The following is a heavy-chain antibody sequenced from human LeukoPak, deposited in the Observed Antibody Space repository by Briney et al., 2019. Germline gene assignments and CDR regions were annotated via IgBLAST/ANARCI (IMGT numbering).Heavy chain of an antibody. V-gene: IGHV3-33*06. D-gene: IGHD2/OR15-2a*01. J-gene: IGHJ4*02. CDR2: IWYDGSNK. CDR1: GFTFSSYG. Sequence: GGSLRLSCAASGFTFSSYGMHWVRQAPRKGLEWVAVIWYDGSNKYYADSVKGRFTISRDNSKNTLYLQMNSLRAEDTAVYYCAKTMGRAGATFYDFDYWGQGTLVTVSS. CDR3: AKTMGRAGATFYDFDY.